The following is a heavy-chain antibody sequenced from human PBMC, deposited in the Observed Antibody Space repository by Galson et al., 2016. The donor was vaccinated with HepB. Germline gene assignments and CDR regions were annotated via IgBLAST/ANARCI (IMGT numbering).Heavy chain of an antibody. D-gene: IGHD3-22*01. CDR1: GGSINGNDYY. J-gene: IGHJ3*02. Sequence: TLSLTCTVSGGSINGNDYYWSWIRQHSGKGLEWIGYISHSGNTYYNPSLRSRVSMSVDTSKNQFSLKMNSVTAADTAMYFCARIYIYHSDINGYWAAFDMWGQGTMVIVS. CDR2: ISHSGNT. CDR3: ARIYIYHSDINGYWAAFDM. V-gene: IGHV4-31*03.